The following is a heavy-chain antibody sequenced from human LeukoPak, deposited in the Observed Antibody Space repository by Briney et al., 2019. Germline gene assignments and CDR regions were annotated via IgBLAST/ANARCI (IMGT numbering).Heavy chain of an antibody. J-gene: IGHJ4*02. D-gene: IGHD3-22*01. CDR3: TRGSGYSLDY. CDR2: IYTSGST. Sequence: SETLSLTCTVSAGSLSSYYWSWIRQPAGKGLEWIGRIYTSGSTNYYPSLKSRVTMSVDTSKNQFSLKLSSVTAADTAVYYCTRGSGYSLDYWGQGTLVTVSS. V-gene: IGHV4-4*07. CDR1: AGSLSSYY.